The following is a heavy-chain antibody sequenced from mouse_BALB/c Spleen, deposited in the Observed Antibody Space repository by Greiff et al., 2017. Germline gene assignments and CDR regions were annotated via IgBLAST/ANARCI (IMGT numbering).Heavy chain of an antibody. V-gene: IGHV5-6-5*01. D-gene: IGHD1-1*01. Sequence: EVKLMESGGGLVKPGGSLKLSCAASGFTFSSYAMSWVRQTPEKRLEWVASISSGGSTYYPDSVKGRFTISRDNARNILYLQMSSLRSEDTAMYYCAYYGSSYYAMDYWGQGTSVTVSS. CDR3: AYYGSSYYAMDY. CDR2: ISSGGST. J-gene: IGHJ4*01. CDR1: GFTFSSYA.